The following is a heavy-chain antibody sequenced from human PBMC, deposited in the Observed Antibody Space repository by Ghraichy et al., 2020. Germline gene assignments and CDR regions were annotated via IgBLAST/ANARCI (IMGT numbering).Heavy chain of an antibody. CDR3: ARARGYGDNRIHGVLHDY. CDR1: GGSISGYY. Sequence: SETLSLTCTVSGGSISGYYWSWIRQPPGKGLEWIGDIYYSGTTYYNPSLRSRVGISVDTSKNQLSLRLSSVTAADTAVYYCARARGYGDNRIHGVLHDYWGQGTLVTVSS. D-gene: IGHD4-17*01. CDR2: IYYSGTT. V-gene: IGHV4-59*01. J-gene: IGHJ4*02.